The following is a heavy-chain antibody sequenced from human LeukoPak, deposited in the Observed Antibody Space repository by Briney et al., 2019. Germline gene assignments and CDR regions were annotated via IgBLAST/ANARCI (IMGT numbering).Heavy chain of an antibody. Sequence: GGSLRLSCAASGLTFDDYAMHWVRQAPGKGLEWVSGISWNSGSIGYADSVKGRFTISRDNAKNSLYLQMNSLRAEDTALYYCAKDIVTTVYWGQGTLVTVSS. CDR1: GLTFDDYA. D-gene: IGHD4-17*01. V-gene: IGHV3-9*01. CDR2: ISWNSGSI. J-gene: IGHJ4*02. CDR3: AKDIVTTVY.